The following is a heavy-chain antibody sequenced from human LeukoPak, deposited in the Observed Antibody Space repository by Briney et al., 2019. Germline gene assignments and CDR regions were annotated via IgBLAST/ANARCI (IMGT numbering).Heavy chain of an antibody. D-gene: IGHD2-2*01. J-gene: IGHJ4*02. CDR1: GFTFSSDS. Sequence: GGSLRLSCAASGFTFSSDSMNWVRQAPGKGLEWVSSISGSSNYIHYADSVKGRFTISRDNAKNSLYLQMNSLRAEDTAVYYCARDLRAEGVVPAAMDYWGQGTLVTVSS. CDR2: ISGSSNYI. CDR3: ARDLRAEGVVPAAMDY. V-gene: IGHV3-21*01.